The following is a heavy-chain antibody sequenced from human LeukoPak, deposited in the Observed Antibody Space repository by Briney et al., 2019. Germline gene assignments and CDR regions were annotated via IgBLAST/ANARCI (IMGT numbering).Heavy chain of an antibody. Sequence: GGSLRLSCAASGFTFSSYSMSWVRQAPGKGLEWVAVISYDGSNKYYADSVKGRFTISRDNSKNTLHLQMNSLRAEDTAVYYCARNIGYCSGGGCYSDGFDIWGQGTMVTVSS. CDR1: GFTFSSYS. CDR3: ARNIGYCSGGGCYSDGFDI. J-gene: IGHJ3*02. D-gene: IGHD2-15*01. CDR2: ISYDGSNK. V-gene: IGHV3-30*03.